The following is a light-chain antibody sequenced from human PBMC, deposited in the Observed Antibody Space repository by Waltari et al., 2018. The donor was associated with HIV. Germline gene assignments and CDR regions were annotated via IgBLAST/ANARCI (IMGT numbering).Light chain of an antibody. CDR2: GAS. CDR1: HSVETN. CDR3: QQYHFWPLT. V-gene: IGKV3-15*01. J-gene: IGKJ4*01. Sequence: EVMMTQSPATLSVSPGVKLMVSCRAHHSVETNVAWYQQKSGSPPRLSIYGASTRATGVPVRVAAGGSGTDFTLAISSLQSDDFSVYFCQQYHFWPLTFGGGTRVEIK.